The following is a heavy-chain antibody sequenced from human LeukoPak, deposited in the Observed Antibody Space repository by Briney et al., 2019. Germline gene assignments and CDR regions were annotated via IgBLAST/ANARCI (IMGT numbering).Heavy chain of an antibody. J-gene: IGHJ4*02. CDR3: ARDREQLVQGYYFDY. CDR2: ISSSSSTI. CDR1: GFTVSSNY. D-gene: IGHD6-13*01. Sequence: GGSLRLSCAASGFTVSSNYMSWVRQAPGKGLEWVSYISSSSSTIYYADSVKGRFTISRDNAKNSLYLQMNSLRAEDTAVYYCARDREQLVQGYYFDYWGQGTLVTVSS. V-gene: IGHV3-48*01.